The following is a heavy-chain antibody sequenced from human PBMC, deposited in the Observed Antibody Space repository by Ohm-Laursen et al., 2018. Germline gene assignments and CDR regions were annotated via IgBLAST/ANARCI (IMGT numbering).Heavy chain of an antibody. V-gene: IGHV4-59*04. Sequence: GTLSLTCTVSGGSISSYYWSWIRQPPGKGLEWIGYMYYSGITYYNPSLKSRVTMSIDTSKNQVSLKLNSVTAVDTAMYYCATILPGTWYAFDMWGQGTMVTVPS. D-gene: IGHD1-1*01. CDR3: ATILPGTWYAFDM. J-gene: IGHJ3*02. CDR2: MYYSGIT. CDR1: GGSISSYY.